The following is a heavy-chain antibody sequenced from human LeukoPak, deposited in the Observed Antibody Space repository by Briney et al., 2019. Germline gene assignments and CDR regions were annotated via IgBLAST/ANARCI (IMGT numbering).Heavy chain of an antibody. Sequence: SETLSLTCTVSGYSISSGYYWGWIRQPPGKGLEWIGSIYHSGSTYYNPSLKSRVTISVDTSKNQFSLKLSSVTAADTAVYYCARGVTMVRGASGGGILNDAFDIWGQGTMVTVSS. CDR3: ARGVTMVRGASGGGILNDAFDI. CDR2: IYHSGST. CDR1: GYSISSGYY. J-gene: IGHJ3*02. V-gene: IGHV4-38-2*02. D-gene: IGHD3-10*01.